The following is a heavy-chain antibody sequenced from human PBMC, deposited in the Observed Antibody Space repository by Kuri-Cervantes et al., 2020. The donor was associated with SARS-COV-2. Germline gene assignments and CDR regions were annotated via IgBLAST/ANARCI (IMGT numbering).Heavy chain of an antibody. V-gene: IGHV3-23*01. CDR3: AKDAGYSSSWYVGGSIWFDP. J-gene: IGHJ5*02. CDR2: ISGSGGST. Sequence: GGSLRLSCAASGFTFSSYAMSWVRQAPGKGLEWVSAISGSGGSTYYADFVKGRFTISRDNSKNTLYLQMNSLRAEDTAVYYCAKDAGYSSSWYVGGSIWFDPWGQGTLVTVSS. D-gene: IGHD6-13*01. CDR1: GFTFSSYA.